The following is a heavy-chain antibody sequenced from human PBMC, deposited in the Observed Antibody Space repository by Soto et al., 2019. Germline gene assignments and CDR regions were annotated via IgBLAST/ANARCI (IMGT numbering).Heavy chain of an antibody. Sequence: SETLSLTCTVSGDSISSYYWSWIRQPPGKGLEWIGYIYYSGSTNYNPSLKSRVTISVDTSKNQFSLKLTSVTAADTAVYYCASVKILKSYWLDAWGQGTMVTVSS. V-gene: IGHV4-59*08. D-gene: IGHD2-15*01. CDR3: ASVKILKSYWLDA. CDR1: GDSISSYY. CDR2: IYYSGST. J-gene: IGHJ5*02.